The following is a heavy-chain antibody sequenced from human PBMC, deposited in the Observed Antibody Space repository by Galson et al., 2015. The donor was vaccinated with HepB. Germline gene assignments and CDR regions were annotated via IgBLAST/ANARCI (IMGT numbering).Heavy chain of an antibody. Sequence: SLRLSCAASGFTFSNYAMSWVRQAPGKGLEWVSAISDGGDDTYYADSVRGRFTISRDNFKYTLYLQMNSLRAEDTAAYYCVKWARPGYGYFSEGFDVWGQGTMVTVSS. CDR2: ISDGGDDT. J-gene: IGHJ3*01. D-gene: IGHD2-2*03. V-gene: IGHV3-23*01. CDR3: VKWARPGYGYFSEGFDV. CDR1: GFTFSNYA.